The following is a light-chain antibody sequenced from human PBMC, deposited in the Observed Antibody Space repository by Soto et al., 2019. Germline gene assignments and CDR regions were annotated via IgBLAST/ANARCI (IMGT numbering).Light chain of an antibody. CDR1: QTVSGSY. CDR3: QQSGSSPTWT. CDR2: GAS. J-gene: IGKJ1*01. V-gene: IGKV3-20*01. Sequence: EIVLTQSPGTLSLSPGERATLSCRASQTVSGSYLAWYQQKPGQAPRLLIYGASSRATGIPDRFSGSGSGTDFTLTISRLEPEDFAVYYCQQSGSSPTWTFGQGTTVEIK.